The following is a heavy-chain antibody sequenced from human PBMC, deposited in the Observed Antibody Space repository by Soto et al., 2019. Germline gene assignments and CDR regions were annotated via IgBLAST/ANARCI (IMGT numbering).Heavy chain of an antibody. D-gene: IGHD2-8*01. Sequence: SETLSLTCTVSGGSISSSSYYWGWIRQPPGKGLEWIGSIYYSGSTYYNPSLKSRVTISVDTSKNQFSLKLSSVTAADTAVYYCARHVQGRIVPMDAFDIWGNWTRVTGSS. CDR1: GGSISSSSYY. CDR2: IYYSGST. J-gene: IGHJ3*02. V-gene: IGHV4-39*01. CDR3: ARHVQGRIVPMDAFDI.